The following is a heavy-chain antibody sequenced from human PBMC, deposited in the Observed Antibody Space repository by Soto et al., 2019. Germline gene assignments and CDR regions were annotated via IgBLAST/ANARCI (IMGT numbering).Heavy chain of an antibody. CDR1: GGTFSSYA. CDR3: ARDSNLRYFAGSFDY. Sequence: SVKVSCKASGGTFSSYAISRVRQAPGQGLEWMGGIIPIFGTANYALKFQGRVTITADESTSTAYMELSSLRSEDTALYYCARDSNLRYFAGSFDYWGQGTLVTVSS. CDR2: IIPIFGTA. J-gene: IGHJ4*02. V-gene: IGHV1-69*13. D-gene: IGHD3-9*01.